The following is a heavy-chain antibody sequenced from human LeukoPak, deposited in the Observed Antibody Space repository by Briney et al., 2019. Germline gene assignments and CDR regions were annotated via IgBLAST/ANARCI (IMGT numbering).Heavy chain of an antibody. J-gene: IGHJ4*02. V-gene: IGHV3-23*01. CDR3: ARYGRWGTSQEFDY. D-gene: IGHD2-2*01. Sequence: GGSLRLSCAASGFTFSSYALSWVRQAPGKGLEWVSSISGSGDTTNYADSVKGRFTISRDNSKNTLFLQMNSLRAEDTAVYYCARYGRWGTSQEFDYWGQGTLVTVSS. CDR2: ISGSGDTT. CDR1: GFTFSSYA.